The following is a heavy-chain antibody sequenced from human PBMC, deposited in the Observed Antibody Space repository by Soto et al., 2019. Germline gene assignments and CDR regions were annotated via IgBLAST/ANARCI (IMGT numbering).Heavy chain of an antibody. CDR1: GGSFSGYY. CDR3: ARVGFTFGGVIVIWAEFDY. Sequence: QVQLQQWGAGLLKPSETLSLTCAVYGGSFSGYYWSWIRQPPGKGLEWIGEINHSGSTNYHPSLKSRVTISVDTSKNQFSLKLSSVTAADTAVYYCARVGFTFGGVIVIWAEFDYWGQGTLVTVSS. CDR2: INHSGST. J-gene: IGHJ4*02. V-gene: IGHV4-34*01. D-gene: IGHD3-16*02.